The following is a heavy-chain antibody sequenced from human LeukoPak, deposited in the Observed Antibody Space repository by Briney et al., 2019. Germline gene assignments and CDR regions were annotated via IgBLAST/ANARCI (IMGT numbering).Heavy chain of an antibody. D-gene: IGHD1-26*01. CDR1: GGFISSYF. J-gene: IGHJ5*02. CDR3: ARESSYLQGWRVGDWFDP. CDR2: IYDSGST. V-gene: IGHV4-59*01. Sequence: PSETLSLTCTVSGGFISSYFWNWIRQPPGKGLEWIGSIYDSGSTNYNPSLKSRVTMSVDMSNNQFSLKLGSVTAADTAVYYCARESSYLQGWRVGDWFDPWGQGTLVTVSS.